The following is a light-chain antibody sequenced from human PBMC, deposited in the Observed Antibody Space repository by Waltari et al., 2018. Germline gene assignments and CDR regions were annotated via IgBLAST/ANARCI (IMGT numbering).Light chain of an antibody. CDR2: SND. Sequence: QSVLTQPPSASGTPGQRVTISCSGSTSDIGGNTVVWYQQLPGTAPKLLIHSNDRRPSGVPYRFSGFKAGTSASLAISGLQSGDEGEYFCAAWDDSLTYVFGTGTKVTVL. V-gene: IGLV1-44*01. CDR3: AAWDDSLTYV. CDR1: TSDIGGNT. J-gene: IGLJ1*01.